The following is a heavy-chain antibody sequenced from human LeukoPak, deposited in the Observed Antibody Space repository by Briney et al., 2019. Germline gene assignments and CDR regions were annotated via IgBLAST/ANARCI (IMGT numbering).Heavy chain of an antibody. CDR3: ARVGDYGSGSILYHYYGMDV. V-gene: IGHV3-33*01. CDR1: GFTFSSYG. CDR2: IWYDGSNK. J-gene: IGHJ6*02. Sequence: GGSLRLSCAASGFTFSSYGMHWVRQAPGKGLEWVAVIWYDGSNKYYADSVKGRFTISRDNSKNTLYLQMNSLRAEDTAVYYCARVGDYGSGSILYHYYGMDVWGQGTTVTVSS. D-gene: IGHD3-10*01.